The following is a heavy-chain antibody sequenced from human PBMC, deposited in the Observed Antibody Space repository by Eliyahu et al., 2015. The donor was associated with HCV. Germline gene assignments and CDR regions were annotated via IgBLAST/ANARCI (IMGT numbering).Heavy chain of an antibody. V-gene: IGHV3-11*05. J-gene: IGHJ4*02. CDR3: ARGGYCGGDCYNYHY. D-gene: IGHD2-21*02. CDR1: GXTXXDYQ. Sequence: QLEESGGGLVKPGGSLRLXCGASGXTXXDYQMSWIRXAPGKGLEWVSYISSNSIDTRYADSVKGRFTISRDNAKRSLYLQMNNLRAEDTAVYYCARGGYCGGDCYNYHYWGQGTLVTVSS. CDR2: ISSNSIDT.